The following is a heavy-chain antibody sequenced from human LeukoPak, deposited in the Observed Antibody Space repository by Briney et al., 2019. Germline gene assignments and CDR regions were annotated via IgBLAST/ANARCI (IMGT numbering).Heavy chain of an antibody. V-gene: IGHV3-30-3*01. CDR1: GFTFSSYA. D-gene: IGHD6-13*01. J-gene: IGHJ4*02. CDR3: ARDHGHRIAAAGNFDY. CDR2: ISYDGSNK. Sequence: PGGSLRHSCAASGFTFSSYAMHRVRQAPGKGLEWVAVISYDGSNKYYADSVKGRFTISRDNSKNTLYLQMNSLRAEDTAVYYCARDHGHRIAAAGNFDYWGQGTLVTVCS.